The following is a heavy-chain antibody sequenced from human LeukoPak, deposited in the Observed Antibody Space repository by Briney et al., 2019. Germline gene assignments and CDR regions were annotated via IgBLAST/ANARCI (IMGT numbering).Heavy chain of an antibody. D-gene: IGHD5/OR15-5a*01. CDR2: IYYDGSNQ. J-gene: IGHJ4*02. V-gene: IGHV3-33*01. Sequence: GGSLRLSCVVSGLRFRNYGMHWVRQAPGKGLEWVAVIYYDGSNQYYADSVKGRFTVSRDNAKNTLYLQMNSLRAEDTAVFYCARITGNFYEIDYWGQGTLVTVSS. CDR3: ARITGNFYEIDY. CDR1: GLRFRNYG.